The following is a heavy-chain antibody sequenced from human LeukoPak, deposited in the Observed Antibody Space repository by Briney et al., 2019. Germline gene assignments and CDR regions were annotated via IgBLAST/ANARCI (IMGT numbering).Heavy chain of an antibody. CDR1: GFTFSRYS. V-gene: IGHV3-21*01. CDR3: ARDPIVVVVAAPEGAFDP. D-gene: IGHD2-15*01. Sequence: GGSLRLSCAASGFTFSRYSMNWVRQAPGKGLEWVSSISSSSSDIYYADSVKGRFTISRDNAKNSLYLQMNSLRAGDTAVYYCARDPIVVVVAAPEGAFDPWGQGTLVTVSS. CDR2: ISSSSSDI. J-gene: IGHJ5*02.